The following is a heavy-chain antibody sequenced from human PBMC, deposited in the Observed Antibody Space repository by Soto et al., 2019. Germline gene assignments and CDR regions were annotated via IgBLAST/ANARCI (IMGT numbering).Heavy chain of an antibody. CDR2: IFYSGST. D-gene: IGHD6-19*01. Sequence: SETLSLTCTVSGGSISSSSYYWGWIRQPPGKGLEWIGSIFYSGSTYYNPSLKSRLTISVDTSKNQFSVRLSSVTAADTAMYYCVRLSSAWQDNWFDPWGQGTLVTVSS. CDR3: VRLSSAWQDNWFDP. J-gene: IGHJ5*02. V-gene: IGHV4-39*07. CDR1: GGSISSSSYY.